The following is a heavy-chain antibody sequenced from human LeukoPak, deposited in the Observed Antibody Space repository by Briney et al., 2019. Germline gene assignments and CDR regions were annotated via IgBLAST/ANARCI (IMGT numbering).Heavy chain of an antibody. Sequence: GGSLRLSCAASGFTFSSYWMHWVRQAPGKGLVWVSRINTDGSSTSYADSVKGRFTISRDNAKNTLYLQMNSLRAEDTAVYYCARADRRAPVDYWGQGTLVTVSS. J-gene: IGHJ4*02. V-gene: IGHV3-74*01. CDR2: INTDGSST. CDR3: ARADRRAPVDY. CDR1: GFTFSSYW.